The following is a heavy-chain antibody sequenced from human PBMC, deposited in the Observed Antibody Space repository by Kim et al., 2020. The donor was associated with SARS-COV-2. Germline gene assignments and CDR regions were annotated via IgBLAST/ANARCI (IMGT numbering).Heavy chain of an antibody. Sequence: GGSLRLSCAASGFTFDDYAMHWVRQAPGKGLEWVSGISWNSGSIGYADSVKGRFTISRDNAKNSLYLQMNSLRAEDTALYYCAKASPYCSSTSCYGGGFDYWGQGTLVTVSS. D-gene: IGHD2-2*01. J-gene: IGHJ4*02. CDR3: AKASPYCSSTSCYGGGFDY. CDR2: ISWNSGSI. CDR1: GFTFDDYA. V-gene: IGHV3-9*01.